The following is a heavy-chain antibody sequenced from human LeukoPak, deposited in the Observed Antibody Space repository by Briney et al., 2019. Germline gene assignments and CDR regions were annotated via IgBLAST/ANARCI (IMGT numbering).Heavy chain of an antibody. CDR1: RFAPSRHG. Sequence: PGGSLALSCAASRFAPSRHGMHWGREAPGKGREWGAVISYDGLDKNYADSAEGRFTISRDNSKNTLYLQLNSLRSEDTAVYYCAKDVAGVDYGGSPYYFDYWGQGPLVTVSS. CDR3: AKDVAGVDYGGSPYYFDY. J-gene: IGHJ4*02. D-gene: IGHD4-23*01. CDR2: ISYDGLDK. V-gene: IGHV3-30*18.